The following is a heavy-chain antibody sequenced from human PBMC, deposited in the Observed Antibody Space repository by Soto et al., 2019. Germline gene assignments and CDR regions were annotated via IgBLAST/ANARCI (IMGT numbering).Heavy chain of an antibody. Sequence: SETLSLTCTVSGGSISSSSYYWGWIRQPPGKGLEWIGSIYYSGSTYYNPSLRSRVTISVDTSKNQFSLKLSSVTAADTAVYYCARHEDDYGDVRAAFDIWGQGTMVTVSS. D-gene: IGHD4-17*01. CDR2: IYYSGST. V-gene: IGHV4-39*01. CDR3: ARHEDDYGDVRAAFDI. CDR1: GGSISSSSYY. J-gene: IGHJ3*02.